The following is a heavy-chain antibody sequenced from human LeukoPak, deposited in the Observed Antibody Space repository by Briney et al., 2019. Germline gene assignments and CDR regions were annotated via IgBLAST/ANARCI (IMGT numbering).Heavy chain of an antibody. V-gene: IGHV3-9*01. CDR1: GFTFDDYA. Sequence: GRSLRLSCAASGFTFDDYAMHWVRQAPGKGLEWVSGISWNSGSIGYADSVKGRFTISRDNAKNSLYLQMNSLRAEDTAVYYCARDRGSIAVAGPFDYWGQGTLVTVSS. D-gene: IGHD6-19*01. CDR3: ARDRGSIAVAGPFDY. J-gene: IGHJ4*02. CDR2: ISWNSGSI.